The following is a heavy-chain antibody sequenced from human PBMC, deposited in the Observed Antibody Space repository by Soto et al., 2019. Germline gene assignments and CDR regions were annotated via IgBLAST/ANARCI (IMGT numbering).Heavy chain of an antibody. CDR3: ARENYYDSLDAFDI. D-gene: IGHD3-22*01. CDR2: IYYSGST. CDR1: GGSISSGGYY. V-gene: IGHV4-31*03. Sequence: SETLSLTCTVSGGSISSGGYYWSWIRQHPGKGLEWIGYIYYSGSTYYNPSLKSRVTISVDTSKNQFSLKLSSVTAADTAVYYCARENYYDSLDAFDIWGQGTMVTVS. J-gene: IGHJ3*02.